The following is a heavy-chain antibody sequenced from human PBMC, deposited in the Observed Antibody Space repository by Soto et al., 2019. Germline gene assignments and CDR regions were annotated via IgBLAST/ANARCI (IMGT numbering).Heavy chain of an antibody. J-gene: IGHJ4*02. CDR1: GFTFSSYA. CDR2: ISGSGGST. Sequence: GGSLRLSCAASGFTFSSYAMSWVRQAPGKGLEWVSAISGSGGSTYYADAVKGRFTISRDNSKNTLYLRMNSLRAEDTAVYYCAKDPKVMYYFDYWGQGTLVTVSS. V-gene: IGHV3-23*01. CDR3: AKDPKVMYYFDY. D-gene: IGHD3-16*01.